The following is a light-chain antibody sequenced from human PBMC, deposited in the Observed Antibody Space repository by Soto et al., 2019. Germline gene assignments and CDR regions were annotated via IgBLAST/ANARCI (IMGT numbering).Light chain of an antibody. CDR2: DVS. CDR1: SSDVGRYNY. CDR3: SSFTSSSTFV. J-gene: IGLJ1*01. Sequence: QSALAQPASVSGSRGQSITISCTGTSSDVGRYNYVSWFQQHTGKVPKLIIYDVSNWPSGVSDRFSGSKSGNTASLTISGLQPEDEADYYCSSFTSSSTFVFGTGTRSPS. V-gene: IGLV2-14*03.